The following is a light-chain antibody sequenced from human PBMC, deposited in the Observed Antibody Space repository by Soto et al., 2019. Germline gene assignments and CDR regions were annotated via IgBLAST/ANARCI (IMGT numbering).Light chain of an antibody. V-gene: IGLV1-40*01. J-gene: IGLJ3*02. Sequence: QSVLTQPPSLSGAPGQGVTISCTGGSSNIGAGYDVHWYQQFPGTAPRLLVYANTNRPSGIPDRFSGSKSGASASLVITGLQSEDEDHYYCQSYDSRLSGSKVFGGGTKLTVL. CDR1: SSNIGAGYD. CDR2: ANT. CDR3: QSYDSRLSGSKV.